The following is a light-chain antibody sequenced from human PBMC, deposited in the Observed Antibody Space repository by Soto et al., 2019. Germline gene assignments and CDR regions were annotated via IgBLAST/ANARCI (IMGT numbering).Light chain of an antibody. CDR1: QGIKNW. CDR3: QQAASFPIT. V-gene: IGKV1-12*01. Sequence: DIQMTQSPSYVSASVGDRVTITCRASQGIKNWLAWYQQKPGKAPNLLNYTGSSLQSGVPSRFSGSGSGTDFTLTINSLQPEDFATYYCQQAASFPITFGQGTRLEIK. CDR2: TGS. J-gene: IGKJ5*01.